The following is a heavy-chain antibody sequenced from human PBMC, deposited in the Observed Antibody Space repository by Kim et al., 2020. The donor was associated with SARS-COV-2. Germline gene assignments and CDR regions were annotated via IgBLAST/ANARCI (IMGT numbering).Heavy chain of an antibody. CDR2: ISYDGSNK. J-gene: IGHJ1*01. D-gene: IGHD1-26*01. CDR1: GFTFSSYG. CDR3: AKDRGGSLGYFQH. Sequence: GGSLRLSCAASGFTFSSYGMHWVRQAPGKGLEWVAVISYDGSNKYYADSVKGRFTISRDNSKNTLYLQMNSLRAEDTAVYYCAKDRGGSLGYFQHWGQGTLVTVSS. V-gene: IGHV3-30*18.